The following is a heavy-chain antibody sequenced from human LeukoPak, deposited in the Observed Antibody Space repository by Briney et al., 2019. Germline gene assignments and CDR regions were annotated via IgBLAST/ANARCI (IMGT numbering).Heavy chain of an antibody. J-gene: IGHJ4*02. CDR2: ISYDGSNK. CDR1: GFTFSSYV. D-gene: IGHD3-16*02. Sequence: PGGSLRLSCAASGFTFSSYVIHWVRQAPGKGLEWVAVISYDGSNKYYADSVKGRFTISRDNSKNTLYLQMNSQRPDDTAVYYCARDLWGSYRYPFDYWAREPWSPSPQ. V-gene: IGHV3-30*03. CDR3: ARDLWGSYRYPFDY.